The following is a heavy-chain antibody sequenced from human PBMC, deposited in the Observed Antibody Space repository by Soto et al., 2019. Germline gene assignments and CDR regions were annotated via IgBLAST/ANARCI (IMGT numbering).Heavy chain of an antibody. V-gene: IGHV1-24*01. CDR1: GYTLTELS. J-gene: IGHJ4*02. CDR2: FDPEDGET. Sequence: GASVKVSCKVSGYTLTELSMHWVRQAPGKGLEWMGGFDPEDGETIYAQKFQGRVTMTEDTSTDTAYMELSSLRSEDTAVYYCATNVLLWFGELYEYYFDYWGQGTLVTVSS. CDR3: ATNVLLWFGELYEYYFDY. D-gene: IGHD3-10*01.